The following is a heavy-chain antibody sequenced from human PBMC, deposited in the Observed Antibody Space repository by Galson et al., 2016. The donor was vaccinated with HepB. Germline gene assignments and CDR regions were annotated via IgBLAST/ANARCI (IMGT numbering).Heavy chain of an antibody. Sequence: SLRLSCAASGFTFSSYVMTWVRQAPGKGLEWVAALNDGGERTDYADSVKGRFIISRDNTKSTVYLQMNSLRVEDTAIYYCTRRTGGSPDYWGQGPLVAVSS. V-gene: IGHV3-23*01. J-gene: IGHJ4*02. CDR3: TRRTGGSPDY. CDR2: LNDGGERT. D-gene: IGHD3-16*01. CDR1: GFTFSSYV.